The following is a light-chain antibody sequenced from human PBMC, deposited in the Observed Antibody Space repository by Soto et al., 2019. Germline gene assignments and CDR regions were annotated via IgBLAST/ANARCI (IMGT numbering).Light chain of an antibody. V-gene: IGLV1-47*02. CDR2: SNN. CDR1: SSSIGTNF. J-gene: IGLJ1*01. CDR3: AAWDDNLSTYV. Sequence: QSVLTQPPSASGTPGQRVSISCSGYSSSIGTNFVYWYQRPPGTAPKVLIHSNNQRPSGVPDRFSGSKSGTSASLAISGLRSEDEADYYCAAWDDNLSTYVFGSGTKVTVL.